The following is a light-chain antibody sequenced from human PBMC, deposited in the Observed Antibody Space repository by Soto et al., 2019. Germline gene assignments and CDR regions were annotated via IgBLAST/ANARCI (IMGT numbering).Light chain of an antibody. CDR2: DVS. V-gene: IGKV1-33*01. CDR1: QDITLY. Sequence: DIQMTQSPSSLSASVGDRVTITWQASQDITLYLNWYQHKSGKAPNLLIHDVSTLETGVPPRFSGRGSVTTFTLTNINRQPEDVATYYCQQYASRPNTFGQGTKVEIK. CDR3: QQYASRPNT. J-gene: IGKJ2*01.